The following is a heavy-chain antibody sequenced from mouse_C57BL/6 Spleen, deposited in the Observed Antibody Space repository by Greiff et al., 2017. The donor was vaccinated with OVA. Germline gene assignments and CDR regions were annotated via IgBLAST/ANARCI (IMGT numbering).Heavy chain of an antibody. CDR2: IYPGSGNT. V-gene: IGHV1-76*01. CDR3: ARHGGYFDY. Sequence: VQLQESGAELVRPGASVKLSCKASGYTFTDYYINWVKQRPGQGLEWIARIYPGSGNTYYNEKFKGKATLTAEKSSSTAYMQLSSLTSEDSAVYFCARHGGYFDYWGQGTTLTVSS. J-gene: IGHJ2*01. CDR1: GYTFTDYY.